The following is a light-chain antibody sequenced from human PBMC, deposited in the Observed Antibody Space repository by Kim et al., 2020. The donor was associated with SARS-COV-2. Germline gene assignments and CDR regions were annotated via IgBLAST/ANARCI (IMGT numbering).Light chain of an antibody. Sequence: PGERVTLSCRASQGVSSSYLTWYQQKPGQAPRLLIYGASTRATSIPVRFSGSGSGTDFTLTISSLQPEDFAVYYCQQDYNLPGTFGQGTKLEIK. J-gene: IGKJ2*01. V-gene: IGKV3D-7*01. CDR2: GAS. CDR3: QQDYNLPGT. CDR1: QGVSSSY.